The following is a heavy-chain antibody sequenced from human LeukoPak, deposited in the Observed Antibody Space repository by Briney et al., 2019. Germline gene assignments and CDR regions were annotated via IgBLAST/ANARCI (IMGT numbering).Heavy chain of an antibody. J-gene: IGHJ3*01. Sequence: PSETLSLTCTVSGGSISSSSYYWGWIRQPPGKGLEWIGSIYYSGSTNYNPSLKSRVTISVDTSKNQFSLKLSSVTAADTAVYYCARGGKLLWFGEDRDAFDVWGQGTMVTVSS. CDR1: GGSISSSSYY. CDR3: ARGGKLLWFGEDRDAFDV. CDR2: IYYSGST. D-gene: IGHD3-10*01. V-gene: IGHV4-39*07.